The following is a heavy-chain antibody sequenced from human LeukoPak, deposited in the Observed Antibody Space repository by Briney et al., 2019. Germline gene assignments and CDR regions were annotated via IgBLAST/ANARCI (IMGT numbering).Heavy chain of an antibody. Sequence: SETLSLTCTVSGGSISSYYWSWIRQPPGKGLEWIGYIYYSGSTNYNPSLKSRVTISVDTSKNQFSLKLSSVTAADTAVYYCARVTGDILYYFDYWGQGTLVTVSS. D-gene: IGHD7-27*01. V-gene: IGHV4-59*01. CDR3: ARVTGDILYYFDY. J-gene: IGHJ4*02. CDR1: GGSISSYY. CDR2: IYYSGST.